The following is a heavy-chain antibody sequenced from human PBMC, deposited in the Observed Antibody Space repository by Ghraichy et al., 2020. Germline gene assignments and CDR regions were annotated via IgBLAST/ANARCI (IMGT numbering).Heavy chain of an antibody. Sequence: SQTLSLTCAISGDSVSSNSAAWNWIRLSPSRGLEWLGRTYYRSKWYNDYAVSVKSRISINPDTSKNQFSLQLNSVTPEDTAVYYCARDHNSPQTTVVTPGSYDYGMDVWSQGTTGTVSS. D-gene: IGHD4-23*01. CDR1: GDSVSSNSAA. CDR2: TYYRSKWYN. J-gene: IGHJ6*02. V-gene: IGHV6-1*01. CDR3: ARDHNSPQTTVVTPGSYDYGMDV.